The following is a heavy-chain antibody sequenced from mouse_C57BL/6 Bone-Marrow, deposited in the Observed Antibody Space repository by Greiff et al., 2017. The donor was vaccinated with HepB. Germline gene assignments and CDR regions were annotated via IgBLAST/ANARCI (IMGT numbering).Heavy chain of an antibody. CDR3: TTSYSNNYYAMDY. CDR1: GFNIKDDY. D-gene: IGHD2-5*01. Sequence: VQLQQSGAELVRPGASVKLSCTASGFNIKDDYMHWVKQRPEQGLEWIGWIDPENGDTEYASKFQGKATITADTSSNTAYLQLSSLTSEDTAVYYWTTSYSNNYYAMDYWGQGTSVTVSS. J-gene: IGHJ4*01. CDR2: IDPENGDT. V-gene: IGHV14-4*01.